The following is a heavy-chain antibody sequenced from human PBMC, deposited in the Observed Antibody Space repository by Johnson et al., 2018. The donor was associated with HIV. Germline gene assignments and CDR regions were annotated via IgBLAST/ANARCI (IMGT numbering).Heavy chain of an antibody. D-gene: IGHD3-3*01. CDR2: INSDGSNT. V-gene: IGHV3-74*01. J-gene: IGHJ3*02. CDR3: ARVGAITIFGLVIIDDAFDI. CDR1: GFSFSTYW. Sequence: VQLVESGGGLVQPGGSLRLSCAASGFSFSTYWMHWVRQAPGKGLVWVSRINSDGSNTTYADSVKGRFTISRYNAKNTLYLQMHNLRAENTAVYYCARVGAITIFGLVIIDDAFDIWGQGTMVTVSS.